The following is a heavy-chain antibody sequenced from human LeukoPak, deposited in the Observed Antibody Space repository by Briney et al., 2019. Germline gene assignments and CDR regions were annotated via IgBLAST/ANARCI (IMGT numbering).Heavy chain of an antibody. J-gene: IGHJ3*01. CDR1: GGSISSYY. V-gene: IGHV4-59*08. CDR3: ARGLGGSYGAWYAFDF. D-gene: IGHD5-18*01. Sequence: PSETLSLTCTVSGGSISSYYWSWIRQPPGKRLEWTGDIYYSGSTNYNPSLKSRVTISVDTSKNHFSLKLSSVTAADTAVYYCARGLGGSYGAWYAFDFWGQGTMVTVSS. CDR2: IYYSGST.